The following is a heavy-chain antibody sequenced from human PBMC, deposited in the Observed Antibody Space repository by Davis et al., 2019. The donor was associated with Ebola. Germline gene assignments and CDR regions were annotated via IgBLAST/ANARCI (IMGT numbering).Heavy chain of an antibody. CDR2: ISGIGATT. CDR1: GFTFSSYA. V-gene: IGHV3-23*01. J-gene: IGHJ5*02. D-gene: IGHD7-27*01. CDR3: AKEENGGLAES. Sequence: GASLKISCAASGFTFSSYAMSWVRQAPGKGLEWVSVISGIGATTSSADSVKGRSAISRDNSKNTLYLQMNSLRAEDTARYFCAKEENGGLAESWGQGTLVTVSS.